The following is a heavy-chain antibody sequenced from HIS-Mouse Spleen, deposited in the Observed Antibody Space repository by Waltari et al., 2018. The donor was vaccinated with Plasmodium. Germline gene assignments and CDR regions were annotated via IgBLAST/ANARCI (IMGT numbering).Heavy chain of an antibody. CDR3: ARARAPDY. D-gene: IGHD3-10*01. Sequence: EVQLVESGGGLVQPGGPLRLSCAASGFTFSSFCMSGVRRDPGKGLEWVAKIKQDGSEKYYVDSVKGRFTISRDNAKNSLYLQMNSLRAEDTAVYYCARARAPDYWGQGTLVTVSS. V-gene: IGHV3-7*04. CDR2: IKQDGSEK. J-gene: IGHJ4*02. CDR1: GFTFSSFC.